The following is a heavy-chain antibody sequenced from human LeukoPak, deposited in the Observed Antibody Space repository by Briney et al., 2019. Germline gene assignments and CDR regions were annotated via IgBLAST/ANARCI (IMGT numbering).Heavy chain of an antibody. V-gene: IGHV1-69*13. CDR3: ARGAPLTTVTDNWFDP. Sequence: SVKVSCKASGGTFSSYAISWVRQAPGQGLEWMGGIIPIFGTANYAQKFQGRVTITADESTSTAYMELSSLRTEDTAVYYCARGAPLTTVTDNWFDPWGQGTLVTVSS. CDR1: GGTFSSYA. D-gene: IGHD4-17*01. CDR2: IIPIFGTA. J-gene: IGHJ5*02.